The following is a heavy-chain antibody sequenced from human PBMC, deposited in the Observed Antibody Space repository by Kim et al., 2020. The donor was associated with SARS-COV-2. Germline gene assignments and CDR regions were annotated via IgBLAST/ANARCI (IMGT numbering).Heavy chain of an antibody. J-gene: IGHJ4*02. D-gene: IGHD3-10*01. CDR3: ASLRVVLWGGFDH. CDR2: ISHGGSYA. CDR1: GFTFSEYS. V-gene: IGHV3-21*01. Sequence: GGSLRLSCTASGFTFSEYSMNWVRQAPGKGLEWVSCISHGGSYAYYADSVKGRFAVSRDNAKNSLYLQMNSLRAEDTAVYYCASLRVVLWGGFDHLGQGTLGPVSS.